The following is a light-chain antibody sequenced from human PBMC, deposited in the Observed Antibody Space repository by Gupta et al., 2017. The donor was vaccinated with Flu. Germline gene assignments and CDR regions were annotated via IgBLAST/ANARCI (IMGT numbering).Light chain of an antibody. Sequence: STSAVSSSQGERVTLYGRGSQSVNSRLVWEQQKPGQAPRLIIYDASTRAIGSPDRFSGSGSGTDFTLTISSLQSEDFAVYYCQQDNIWITFGGGTKVEIK. CDR3: QQDNIWIT. J-gene: IGKJ4*01. CDR1: QSVNSR. CDR2: DAS. V-gene: IGKV3-15*01.